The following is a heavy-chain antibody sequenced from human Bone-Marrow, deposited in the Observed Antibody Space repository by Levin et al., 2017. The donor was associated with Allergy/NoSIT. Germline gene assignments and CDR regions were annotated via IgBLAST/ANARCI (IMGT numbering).Heavy chain of an antibody. Sequence: GGSLRLSCKVSGNTLIDLSMHWVRQAPGKGPEWMGGYDPEEGETIYAQNFQGRVTMTEDTSTDTAYMELSSLRSDDTAVYYCAKGPDEASAGPFDYWGQGTRVTVSS. J-gene: IGHJ4*02. CDR1: GNTLIDLS. CDR3: AKGPDEASAGPFDY. V-gene: IGHV1-24*01. CDR2: YDPEEGET. D-gene: IGHD6-13*01.